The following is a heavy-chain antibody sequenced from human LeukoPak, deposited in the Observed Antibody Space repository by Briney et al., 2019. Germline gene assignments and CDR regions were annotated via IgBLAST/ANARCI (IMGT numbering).Heavy chain of an antibody. CDR3: AELGITMIGGV. J-gene: IGHJ6*04. Sequence: PGGSLRLSCAASGFTFSSYSMNWVRQAPGKGLEWVSSISSSNSYIYYADSVKGRFIISRDNAKNSLYLQMNSLRAEDTAVYYCAELGITMIGGVWGKGTTVTISS. CDR2: ISSSNSYI. D-gene: IGHD3-10*02. V-gene: IGHV3-21*01. CDR1: GFTFSSYS.